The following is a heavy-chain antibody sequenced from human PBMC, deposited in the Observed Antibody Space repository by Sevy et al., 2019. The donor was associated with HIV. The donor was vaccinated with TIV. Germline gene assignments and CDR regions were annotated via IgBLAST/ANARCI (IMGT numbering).Heavy chain of an antibody. CDR3: ARIMESGELGNWFDP. V-gene: IGHV3-7*01. CDR2: IKPDGSDK. D-gene: IGHD2-15*01. Sequence: GGSLRLSCAASGFTFSSYWMSWVRQAPGKGLEWVANIKPDGSDKYYVGSLRGRFTISRDNAKNSLFLQINNLRAEDTAVYYCARIMESGELGNWFDPWGQGTLVTVSS. J-gene: IGHJ5*02. CDR1: GFTFSSYW.